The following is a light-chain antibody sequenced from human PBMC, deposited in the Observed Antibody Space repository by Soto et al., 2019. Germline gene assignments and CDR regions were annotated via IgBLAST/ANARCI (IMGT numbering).Light chain of an antibody. V-gene: IGKV1-5*01. J-gene: IGKJ1*01. CDR1: QGISGW. Sequence: DIRMTQSPSTLSASVGDRVTITCRASQGISGWLAWYQQKPWKAPKLLIYDASSLESGVPSRFSGSGSGTEFTLTISSLRPDDFATYYCQQYNSYWTFGQGTKVHIK. CDR3: QQYNSYWT. CDR2: DAS.